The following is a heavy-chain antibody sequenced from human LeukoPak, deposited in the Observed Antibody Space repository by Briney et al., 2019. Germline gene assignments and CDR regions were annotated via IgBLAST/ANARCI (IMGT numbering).Heavy chain of an antibody. Sequence: GASVKVSCKASGYTFTGYYMHWVRQAPGQGLEWRGGIIPIFGTANYAQKFQGRVTITADKSTSTAYMELSSLRSEDTAVYYCARDLGYCSGGSCYVGAFDIWGQGTMVTVSS. D-gene: IGHD2-15*01. J-gene: IGHJ3*02. V-gene: IGHV1-69*06. CDR2: IIPIFGTA. CDR3: ARDLGYCSGGSCYVGAFDI. CDR1: GYTFTGYY.